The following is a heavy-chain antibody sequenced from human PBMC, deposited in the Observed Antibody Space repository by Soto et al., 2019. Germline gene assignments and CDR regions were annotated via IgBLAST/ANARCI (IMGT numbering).Heavy chain of an antibody. Sequence: SETLSLTCTVSGGSISSYYWSWIRQPPGEGLEWIGYIYYSGSTNYNPSLKSRVTISVDTSKNQFSLKLSSVTAADTAVYYCARHPWNDDPPFDYWGQGTLVTVSS. CDR1: GGSISSYY. CDR2: IYYSGST. CDR3: ARHPWNDDPPFDY. J-gene: IGHJ4*02. D-gene: IGHD1-1*01. V-gene: IGHV4-59*08.